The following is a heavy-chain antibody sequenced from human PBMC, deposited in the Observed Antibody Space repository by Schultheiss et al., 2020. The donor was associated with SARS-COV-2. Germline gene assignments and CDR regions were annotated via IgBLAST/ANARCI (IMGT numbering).Heavy chain of an antibody. D-gene: IGHD3-3*01. CDR1: GGSISSYY. CDR3: TTGGTTIFGVVQNWFDP. CDR2: IYYSGST. Sequence: SETLSLTCTVSGGSISSYYWSWIRQPPGKGLEWIGYIYYSGSTNYNPSLKSRVTISVDTSKNQFSLKLSSVTAADTAVYYCTTGGTTIFGVVQNWFDPWGQGTLVTVSS. V-gene: IGHV4-59*12. J-gene: IGHJ5*02.